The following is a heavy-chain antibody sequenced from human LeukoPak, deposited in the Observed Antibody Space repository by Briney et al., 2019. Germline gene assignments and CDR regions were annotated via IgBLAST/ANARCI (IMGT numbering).Heavy chain of an antibody. CDR2: IRYDGSNK. J-gene: IGHJ4*02. CDR1: GFTFSSYG. Sequence: PGGSLRLSCAASGFTFSSYGMHWVRQAPGKGLEWVAFIRYDGSNKYYADSVKGRFTISRDNSKNTLYLQMNSLRAEDTAVYYCAKASRRSSWYWGYFDYWGQGTLVTVSS. CDR3: AKASRRSSWYWGYFDY. D-gene: IGHD6-13*01. V-gene: IGHV3-30*02.